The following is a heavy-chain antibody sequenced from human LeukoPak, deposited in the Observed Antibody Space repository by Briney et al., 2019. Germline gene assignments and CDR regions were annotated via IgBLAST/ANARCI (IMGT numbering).Heavy chain of an antibody. V-gene: IGHV3-23*01. CDR2: ISGSDGST. D-gene: IGHD2-2*02. CDR3: ARDPRGEDRLLYGEFDP. J-gene: IGHJ5*02. CDR1: GFTFSSYA. Sequence: GGSLRLSCAASGFTFSSYAMSWVRQAPGKGLEWVSAISGSDGSTYYADSVKGRFTISRDNSKNTLYLQMNSLRAEDTAVYYCARDPRGEDRLLYGEFDPWGQGTLVTVSS.